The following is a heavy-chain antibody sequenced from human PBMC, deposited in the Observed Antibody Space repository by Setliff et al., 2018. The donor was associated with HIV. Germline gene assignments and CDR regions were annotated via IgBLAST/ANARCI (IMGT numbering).Heavy chain of an antibody. CDR3: ARGHLGAFAMWGYFDS. CDR2: ISHTGNT. D-gene: IGHD1-26*01. V-gene: IGHV4-39*07. J-gene: IGHJ4*02. Sequence: PSETLSLTCTVSGGSISSNSYYWGWIRQPPGKGLEWIGSISHTGNTYYNPSLKRRVTISVDTSKNQFSLKLSSVTAADTAVYYCARGHLGAFAMWGYFDSWGQGTLVTVSS. CDR1: GGSISSNSYY.